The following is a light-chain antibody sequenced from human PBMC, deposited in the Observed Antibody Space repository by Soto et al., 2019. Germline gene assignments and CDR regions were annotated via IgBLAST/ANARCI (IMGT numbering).Light chain of an antibody. CDR3: QQYDDYTLT. V-gene: IGKV1D-16*01. CDR2: AAS. Sequence: DIQMTQSPSSLAASVGDRVTITCRPSQGIHNRLGWYQQTREKARKSXIYAASHLQSGVPSMFIGSGAGTDFTRTINNLQPEDVATYFCQQYDDYTLTFGGGTKVDIK. CDR1: QGIHNR. J-gene: IGKJ4*01.